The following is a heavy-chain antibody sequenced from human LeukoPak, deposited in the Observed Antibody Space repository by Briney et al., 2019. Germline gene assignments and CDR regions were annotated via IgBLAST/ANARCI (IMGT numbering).Heavy chain of an antibody. Sequence: GGSLRLSCAASGFTFSSYAMSWVRQAPGKGLEWVAGISDSGGRTNYADSVKGRFTISRDNPKNTIYLQMNSLRAEDTAVYFCAKRGVVIRVILVGFHKEAYYFDSWGQGALVTVSS. V-gene: IGHV3-23*01. J-gene: IGHJ4*02. CDR3: AKRGVVIRVILVGFHKEAYYFDS. D-gene: IGHD3-22*01. CDR1: GFTFSSYA. CDR2: ISDSGGRT.